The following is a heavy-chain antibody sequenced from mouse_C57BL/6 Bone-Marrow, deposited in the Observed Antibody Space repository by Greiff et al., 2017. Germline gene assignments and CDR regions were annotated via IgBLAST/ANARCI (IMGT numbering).Heavy chain of an antibody. CDR3: ARKGCWYFDV. CDR2: IWSGGST. CDR1: GFSLTSYG. J-gene: IGHJ1*01. V-gene: IGHV2-2*02. Sequence: VMLVESGPGLVQPSQSLSITCTVSGFSLTSYGVHWVRQSPGKGLEWLGVIWSGGSTDYNAAFISRLSISKDNSKSQVFFKMISLQANDTAIYYCARKGCWYFDVWGAGTTVTVSS.